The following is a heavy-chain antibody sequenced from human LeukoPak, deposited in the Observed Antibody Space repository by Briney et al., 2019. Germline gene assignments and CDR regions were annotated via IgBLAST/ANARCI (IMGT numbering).Heavy chain of an antibody. D-gene: IGHD2-15*01. J-gene: IGHJ6*02. CDR2: ISSSSSYI. CDR1: GFTFSSYS. CDR3: AKDRSTYCSGGSCYRSYGMDV. V-gene: IGHV3-21*04. Sequence: GGSLRLSCAASGFTFSSYSMNWVRQAPGKGLEWVSSISSSSSYIYYADSVKGRFTISRDNAKNSLYLQMNSLRAEDTAVYYCAKDRSTYCSGGSCYRSYGMDVWGQGTTVTVSS.